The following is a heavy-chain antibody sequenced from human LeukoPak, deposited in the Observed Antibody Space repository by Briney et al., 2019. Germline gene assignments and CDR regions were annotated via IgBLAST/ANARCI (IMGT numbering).Heavy chain of an antibody. Sequence: SQTPSLTCTVSGGSISSGSYYWSWIRQPAGKGLEWIGRIYTSGSTNYNPSLKSRVTISVDTSKNQFSLKLSSVTAADTAVYYCARGEAARPVDYWGQGTLVTVSS. CDR1: GGSISSGSYY. V-gene: IGHV4-61*02. D-gene: IGHD6-6*01. J-gene: IGHJ4*02. CDR2: IYTSGST. CDR3: ARGEAARPVDY.